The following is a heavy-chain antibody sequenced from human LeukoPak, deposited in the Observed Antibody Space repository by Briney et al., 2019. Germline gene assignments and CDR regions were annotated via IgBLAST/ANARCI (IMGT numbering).Heavy chain of an antibody. CDR2: MNPNSGNT. D-gene: IGHD1-26*01. CDR1: GYTFTSYD. Sequence: GASVKVSCKASGYTFTSYDINWVRQATGQGLEWMGWMNPNSGNTGYAQRFQGRVTMTRNTSISTAYMELSSLRSEDTAVYYCARGRRIVGATVYYYYYYMDVWGKGTTVTVSS. V-gene: IGHV1-8*01. J-gene: IGHJ6*03. CDR3: ARGRRIVGATVYYYYYYMDV.